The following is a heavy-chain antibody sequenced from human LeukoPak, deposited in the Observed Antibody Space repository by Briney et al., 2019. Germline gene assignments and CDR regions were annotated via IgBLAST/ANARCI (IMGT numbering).Heavy chain of an antibody. V-gene: IGHV1-46*01. CDR2: INPSGGST. J-gene: IGHJ4*02. CDR1: GYTFISYY. D-gene: IGHD1-26*01. Sequence: ASVKVSCKASGYTFISYYMHWVRQAPGQGLEWMGIINPSGGSTSYAQKFQGRVTMTRDTSTSTVYMELSSLRSDDTAVYYCARAVVGATRGIDYWGQGTLVTVSS. CDR3: ARAVVGATRGIDY.